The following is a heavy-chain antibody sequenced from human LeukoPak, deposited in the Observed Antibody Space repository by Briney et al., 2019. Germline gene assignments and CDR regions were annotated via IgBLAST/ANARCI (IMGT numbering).Heavy chain of an antibody. CDR3: ASGTTVTNFAY. J-gene: IGHJ4*02. V-gene: IGHV4-61*02. CDR1: GGSISSGSYY. D-gene: IGHD4-17*01. Sequence: NPSETLSLTCTVSGGSISSGSYYWSWIRQPAGKGLEWIGRIYTSGSTNYNPSLKSRVTISVDTSKNQFLLKLTSVTAADTAVYYCASGTTVTNFAYWGQGTLVTVSS. CDR2: IYTSGST.